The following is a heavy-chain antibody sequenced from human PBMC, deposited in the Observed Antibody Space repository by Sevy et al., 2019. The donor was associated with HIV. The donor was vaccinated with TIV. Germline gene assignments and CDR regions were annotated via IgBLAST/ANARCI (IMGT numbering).Heavy chain of an antibody. D-gene: IGHD3-16*01. CDR1: GFTFGTYD. V-gene: IGHV3-30*18. CDR3: AKNRPPGGSLFSRHGMDV. CDR2: ISSDGSYR. Sequence: GGSLRLSCAASGFTFGTYDMHWVRQAPGKGLEWVASISSDGSYRYYADSVRGRFSMSRDNSKNTMYLQISGLLIEDTAVYYCAKNRPPGGSLFSRHGMDVWGRGTTVTVSS. J-gene: IGHJ6*02.